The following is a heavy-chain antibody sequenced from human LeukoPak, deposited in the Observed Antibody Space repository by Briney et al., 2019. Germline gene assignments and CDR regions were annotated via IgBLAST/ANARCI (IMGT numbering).Heavy chain of an antibody. D-gene: IGHD2-15*01. CDR3: VRHSRVVAFDY. Sequence: SETLSLTCTVSGVSISSHYSSWIRQPPGKGLEWIGYTYYTGNTNYNPSLKSRVTISEDTSKNQVSLELSSVTAADTAVYYCVRHSRVVAFDYWGQGNLVTVSS. CDR2: TYYTGNT. CDR1: GVSISSHY. J-gene: IGHJ4*02. V-gene: IGHV4-59*08.